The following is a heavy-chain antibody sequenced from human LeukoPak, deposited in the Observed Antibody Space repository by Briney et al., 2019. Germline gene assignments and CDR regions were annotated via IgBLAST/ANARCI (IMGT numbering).Heavy chain of an antibody. J-gene: IGHJ5*02. V-gene: IGHV3-30*03. Sequence: GRSLRLSCAASGFTFSSYGMHWVRQAPGKGLEWVAVISYDGSNKYYADSVKGRFTISRDNSKNTLYLQMNSLRAEDTAVYYCARDSNGHTYYDFWSGYYAFDPWGQGTLVTVSS. D-gene: IGHD3-3*01. CDR1: GFTFSSYG. CDR3: ARDSNGHTYYDFWSGYYAFDP. CDR2: ISYDGSNK.